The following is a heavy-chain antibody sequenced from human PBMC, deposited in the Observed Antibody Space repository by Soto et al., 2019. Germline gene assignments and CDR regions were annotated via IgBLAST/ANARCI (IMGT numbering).Heavy chain of an antibody. CDR1: GGSISSGGYY. V-gene: IGHV4-31*03. Sequence: QVQLQESGPGLVKPSQTLSLTCTVSGGSISSGGYYWSWIRQHPGKGLEWIGYIYYSGSTYYNPSLKSRVTISVDTSKNQFSLMLSSVTAADTAVYYCARDAITMVRGAPNGWFDPWGQGTLVTVSS. CDR2: IYYSGST. D-gene: IGHD3-10*01. J-gene: IGHJ5*02. CDR3: ARDAITMVRGAPNGWFDP.